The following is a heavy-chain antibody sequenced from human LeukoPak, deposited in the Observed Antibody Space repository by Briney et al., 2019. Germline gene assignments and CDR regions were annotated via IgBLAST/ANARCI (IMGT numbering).Heavy chain of an antibody. D-gene: IGHD4-17*01. J-gene: IGHJ4*02. CDR2: IFHSGDT. CDR3: ARVDGD. V-gene: IGHV4-38-2*02. CDR1: GGSISSYY. Sequence: SGTLSLTCTVSGGSISSYYWNWIRQPPGRGLEYIGSIFHSGDTYYNPSLKSRVTISIDTSKNQFSLKLSSVTAADTAMYYCARVDGDWGQGTLVTVSS.